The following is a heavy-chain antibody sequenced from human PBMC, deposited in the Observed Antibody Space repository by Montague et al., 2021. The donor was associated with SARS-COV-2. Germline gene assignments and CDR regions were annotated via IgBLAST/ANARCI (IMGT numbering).Heavy chain of an antibody. V-gene: IGHV4-59*01. Sequence: SETLSLTCTVSGASMRSYYWTWVRQSPGKGLEWIGYTYYSGSTSXAPSLKSRLTMTVDMSANQVSLTLMSVTAADSAVYYCARVVGAIGGITHFDYWGQGFLVSVSS. CDR2: TYYSGST. D-gene: IGHD2-21*01. J-gene: IGHJ4*02. CDR3: ARVVGAIGGITHFDY. CDR1: GASMRSYY.